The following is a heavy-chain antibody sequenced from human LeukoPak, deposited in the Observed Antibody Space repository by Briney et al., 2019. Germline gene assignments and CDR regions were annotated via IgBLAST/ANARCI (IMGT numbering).Heavy chain of an antibody. J-gene: IGHJ6*03. V-gene: IGHV4-39*07. CDR1: GGSISSSSYF. Sequence: SETLSLTCTVSGGSISSSSYFWGWIRQPPGKGLEWIGSISYTGSTYYNPSLKSRVTISVDTSKNQFSLKLTSVTAADTAVYYCARHSGSFYYYYYMDVWGKGTTVTVSS. CDR3: ARHSGSFYYYYYMDV. D-gene: IGHD1-26*01. CDR2: ISYTGST.